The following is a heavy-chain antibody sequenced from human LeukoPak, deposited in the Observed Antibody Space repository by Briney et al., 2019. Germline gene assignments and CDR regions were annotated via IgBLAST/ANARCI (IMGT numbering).Heavy chain of an antibody. Sequence: ASVKVSCKASGYTFTGYYLHWVRQAPGQGLEWMGWLNPNSGGTKYAQKFQGRVTMTRDTSTSTAYMELSRLRSDDTAVYYCARDSSGSFGDYWGQGTLVAVSS. CDR2: LNPNSGGT. CDR1: GYTFTGYY. CDR3: ARDSSGSFGDY. V-gene: IGHV1-2*02. D-gene: IGHD6-19*01. J-gene: IGHJ4*02.